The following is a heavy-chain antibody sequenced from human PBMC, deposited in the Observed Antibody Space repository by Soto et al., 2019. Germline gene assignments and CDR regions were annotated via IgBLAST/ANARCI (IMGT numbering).Heavy chain of an antibody. V-gene: IGHV4-59*01. Sequence: QVQLQESGPGLVKPSETLSLTCTVSGGSINSYYWSWIRQSPGKGPEWIGYIYSSGSTNYNPSLKSRVTISVDTSKNQFSRKLSSVAPADTAIYFCARQRAVSGSSYWYFDLWGRGTLVTVSS. CDR1: GGSINSYY. J-gene: IGHJ2*01. CDR3: ARQRAVSGSSYWYFDL. D-gene: IGHD6-19*01. CDR2: IYSSGST.